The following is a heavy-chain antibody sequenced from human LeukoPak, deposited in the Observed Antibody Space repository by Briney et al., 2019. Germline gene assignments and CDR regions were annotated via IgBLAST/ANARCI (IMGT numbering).Heavy chain of an antibody. V-gene: IGHV3-7*01. Sequence: GGSLRLSCTVSGFTVSSNSMSWVRQAPGKGLEWVANIKPDGSQIYYVDSVKGRFTISRDNAKNSLSLQMNSLRAEDTAVYYCARIPYERSLGGFDYWGQGTLVTVSS. CDR3: ARIPYERSLGGFDY. CDR2: IKPDGSQI. J-gene: IGHJ4*02. CDR1: GFTVSSNS. D-gene: IGHD5-12*01.